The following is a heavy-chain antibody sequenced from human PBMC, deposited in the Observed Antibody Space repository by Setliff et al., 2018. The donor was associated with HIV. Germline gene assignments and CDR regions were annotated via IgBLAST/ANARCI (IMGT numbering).Heavy chain of an antibody. CDR1: GASISSHY. Sequence: PSQTLSLTCTVSGASISSHYWSWIRQSPGKGLEWIGSIYYSETTNNNPSLKSRVTISVDTSKNQLSLKLTSVTPADTAVYYCARGIENFWSGYIRWGQGTLVTVSS. J-gene: IGHJ4*02. CDR2: IYYSETT. D-gene: IGHD3-3*01. V-gene: IGHV4-59*11. CDR3: ARGIENFWSGYIR.